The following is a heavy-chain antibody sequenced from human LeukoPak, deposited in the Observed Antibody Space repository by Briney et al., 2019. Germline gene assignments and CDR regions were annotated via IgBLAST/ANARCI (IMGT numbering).Heavy chain of an antibody. CDR2: IIPIFTTP. V-gene: IGHV1-69*01. CDR3: ARGHELLFEPFDL. CDR1: GGTFSSYA. J-gene: IGHJ5*02. D-gene: IGHD2-15*01. Sequence: SVRVSCKTSGGTFSSYAVSWVRQAPGQGLEWMGGIIPIFTTPNYAQKFQGRLTITADESTTTAYMELSSLRSEDTAVYYCARGHELLFEPFDLWGQGTLVTVSS.